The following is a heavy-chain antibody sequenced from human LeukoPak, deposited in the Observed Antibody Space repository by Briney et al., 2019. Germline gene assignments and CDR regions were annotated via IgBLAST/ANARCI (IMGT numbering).Heavy chain of an antibody. Sequence: PSETLSLTCAVYGGSFSGYYWSWIRRPPGKGLEWIGEINHSGSTNYNPSLKSRVTISVDTSKNQFSLKLSSVTAADTAVYYCARVDILTGYSSDYWGQGALVTVSS. CDR3: ARVDILTGYSSDY. CDR1: GGSFSGYY. D-gene: IGHD3-9*01. V-gene: IGHV4-34*01. CDR2: INHSGST. J-gene: IGHJ4*02.